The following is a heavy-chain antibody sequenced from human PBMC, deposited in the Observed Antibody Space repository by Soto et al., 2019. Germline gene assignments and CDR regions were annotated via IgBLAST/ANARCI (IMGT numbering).Heavy chain of an antibody. Sequence: ASVKVSCKASGYTFTSYDINWVRQATGQGLEWMGWMKPNSGNTGYAQKFQGRVTMTRNTSISTAYKELSSLRSEDTAVYYCARTGYCSGGSCYSVFYWGQGTLVTVSS. CDR1: GYTFTSYD. CDR2: MKPNSGNT. D-gene: IGHD2-15*01. V-gene: IGHV1-8*01. CDR3: ARTGYCSGGSCYSVFY. J-gene: IGHJ4*02.